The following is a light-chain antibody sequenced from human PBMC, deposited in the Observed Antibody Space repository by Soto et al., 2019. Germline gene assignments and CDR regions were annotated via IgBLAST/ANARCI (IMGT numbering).Light chain of an antibody. V-gene: IGKV3-11*01. CDR1: QSVDSF. J-gene: IGKJ4*01. CDR3: QQRSVWPLT. CDR2: DVS. Sequence: EIVLTQSPATLSLSPGDTATLSCRANQSVDSFLAWYQQKLGQAPRLLIYDVSNRATGIPARISGSGSGTDFTLTIASLEAEDFAIYYCQQRSVWPLTFGGGTKVEIK.